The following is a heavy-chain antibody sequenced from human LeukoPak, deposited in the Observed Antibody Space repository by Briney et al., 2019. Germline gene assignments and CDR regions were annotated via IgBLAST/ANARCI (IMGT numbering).Heavy chain of an antibody. CDR2: IYYSGST. Sequence: SETLSLTCTVSGGSISSYYWSWLRQPPGKGLEWIGYIYYSGSTNYNPSLTSRVTISVDTSKNQFSLKLSSVTAADTAVYYCARHRDYYDSSGYPENWYFDLWGRGTLVTVSS. D-gene: IGHD3-22*01. CDR1: GGSISSYY. V-gene: IGHV4-59*08. CDR3: ARHRDYYDSSGYPENWYFDL. J-gene: IGHJ2*01.